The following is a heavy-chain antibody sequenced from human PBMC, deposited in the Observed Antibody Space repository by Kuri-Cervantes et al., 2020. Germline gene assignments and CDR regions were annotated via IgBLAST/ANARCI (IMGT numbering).Heavy chain of an antibody. V-gene: IGHV3-7*03. D-gene: IGHD7-27*01. CDR2: INTDGNGK. Sequence: GGSLRLSCAASGFTFSSYWMSWVRQAPGKGLEWVANINTDGNGKYYVDSVKGRFTISRDNAKNSLYLQMNSLRAEDTALYYCAKANWGSPFDYWGRGTLVTVSS. J-gene: IGHJ4*02. CDR3: AKANWGSPFDY. CDR1: GFTFSSYW.